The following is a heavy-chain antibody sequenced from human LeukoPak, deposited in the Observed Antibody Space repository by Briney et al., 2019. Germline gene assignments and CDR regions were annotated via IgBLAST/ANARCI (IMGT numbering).Heavy chain of an antibody. CDR1: GFTFSTYE. J-gene: IGHJ4*02. D-gene: IGHD4-23*01. Sequence: PGGSLRLSCAASGFTFSTYEMNWVRQAPGKGLEWISYISSSDSTRYYADSVKGRFTISRDNSKNTLYLQMNSLRAEDTAVYYCARRAGGYSHPYDYWGQGTLVTVSS. CDR3: ARRAGGYSHPYDY. CDR2: ISSSDSTR. V-gene: IGHV3-48*03.